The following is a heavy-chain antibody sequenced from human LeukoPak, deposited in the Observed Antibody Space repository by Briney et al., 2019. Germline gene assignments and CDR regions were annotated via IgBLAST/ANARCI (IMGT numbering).Heavy chain of an antibody. J-gene: IGHJ4*02. D-gene: IGHD6-19*01. CDR1: VFLLEMFK. Sequence: GGSLRLSCVLSVFLLEMFKMHWVRHPPGEGLEWVARISSDVTSTRYTDSVKGRITISTDNTKNTMYLQMNNLTAENTADYDCVRDDTIGWFAFDYWGQGTLVTVSS. V-gene: IGHV3-74*01. CDR3: VRDDTIGWFAFDY. CDR2: ISSDVTST.